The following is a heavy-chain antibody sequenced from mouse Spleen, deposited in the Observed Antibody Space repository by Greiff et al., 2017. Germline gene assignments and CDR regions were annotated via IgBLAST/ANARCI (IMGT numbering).Heavy chain of an antibody. J-gene: IGHJ2*01. D-gene: IGHD2-1*01. Sequence: DVKLVESGGGLVKPGGSLKLSCAASGFTFSDYGMHWVRQAPEKGLEWVAYISSGSSTIYYADTVKGRFTISRDNAKNTLFLQMTSLRSEDTDMYYCARHGNSLDYWGQGTTLTVSS. CDR2: ISSGSSTI. CDR3: ARHGNSLDY. V-gene: IGHV5-17*01. CDR1: GFTFSDYG.